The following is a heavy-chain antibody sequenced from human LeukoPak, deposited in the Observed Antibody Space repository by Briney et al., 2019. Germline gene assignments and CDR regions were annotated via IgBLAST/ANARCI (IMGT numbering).Heavy chain of an antibody. J-gene: IGHJ4*02. Sequence: SETLSLTCTVSGGSINNYYWSWVRQPPGEGLEWIAYIYYTGSTNYNPSLKTRVTISVDTSKNQFSLRLNSVAAADTAVYYCARFSSYYDSSTHYLDYWGQGILVTVSS. D-gene: IGHD3-22*01. CDR2: IYYTGST. V-gene: IGHV4-59*08. CDR1: GGSINNYY. CDR3: ARFSSYYDSSTHYLDY.